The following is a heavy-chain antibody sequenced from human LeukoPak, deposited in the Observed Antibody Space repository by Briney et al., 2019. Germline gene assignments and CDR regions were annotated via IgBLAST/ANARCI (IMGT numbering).Heavy chain of an antibody. J-gene: IGHJ4*02. CDR2: IRYDGSNK. Sequence: GGSLRLSCAASGFTFSSYGMHWVRQAPGKGLEWVAFIRYDGSNKYYADSVKGRFTISRDNSKNTVFLEMNNLRAGDAAVYYCATSSDWPYYFHYWGQGTLVTVSS. D-gene: IGHD2-21*01. CDR1: GFTFSSYG. V-gene: IGHV3-30*02. CDR3: ATSSDWPYYFHY.